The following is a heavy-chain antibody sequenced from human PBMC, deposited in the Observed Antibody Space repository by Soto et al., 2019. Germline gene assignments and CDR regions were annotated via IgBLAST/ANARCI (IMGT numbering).Heavy chain of an antibody. Sequence: QVTVKESGPVLVQPTEPLTLTCTVSGFSLSNAGLGVSWIRQPPGKALEWLAHIFSNDEKAYSTSLKTRLTISKDTTKTQVVPTTTNVDPVDTATYYCASTYSTSWYWVDPWGQGTRVTVAS. CDR2: IFSNDEK. D-gene: IGHD6-13*01. V-gene: IGHV2-26*04. CDR1: GFSLSNAGLG. J-gene: IGHJ5*02. CDR3: ASTYSTSWYWVDP.